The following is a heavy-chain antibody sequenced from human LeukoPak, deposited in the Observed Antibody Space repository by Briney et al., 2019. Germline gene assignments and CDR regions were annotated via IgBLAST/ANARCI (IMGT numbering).Heavy chain of an antibody. V-gene: IGHV3-74*01. CDR2: IDTAGSAT. Sequence: GGSLRLSCTASGFTFSNFWMHWVRQAPGKGLVWVSGIDTAGSATRYADSVKGRFTISRGSAKNTLFLQINSLRAEDTAVYYCARTGGWLSNFDFWGQGSLVTVSS. J-gene: IGHJ4*02. CDR3: ARTGGWLSNFDF. CDR1: GFTFSNFW. D-gene: IGHD5-24*01.